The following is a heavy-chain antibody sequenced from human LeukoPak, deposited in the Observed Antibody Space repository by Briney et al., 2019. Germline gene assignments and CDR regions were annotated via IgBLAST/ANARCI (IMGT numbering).Heavy chain of an antibody. V-gene: IGHV3-33*01. CDR3: ARVLAVAGNPYYYGMDV. Sequence: GSLRLSCAASGFTFSSYGMHWVRQAPGKGLEWVAVIWYDGSNKYYAVSVKGRFTISRDNSKNTLYLQMNSLRAEDTAVYYCARVLAVAGNPYYYGMDVWGKGTAVTVSS. D-gene: IGHD6-19*01. CDR2: IWYDGSNK. J-gene: IGHJ6*04. CDR1: GFTFSSYG.